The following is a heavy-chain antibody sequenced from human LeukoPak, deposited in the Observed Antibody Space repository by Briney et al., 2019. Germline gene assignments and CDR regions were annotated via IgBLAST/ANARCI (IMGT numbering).Heavy chain of an antibody. CDR1: GYTFTSYY. Sequence: ASVKVSCKASGYTFTSYYMHWVRQAPGQGLEWMGIINPSGGSTSYAQKFQGRVTMTRDTSTSTVYMELSSLRSEDTAVYCCASETVTTAPWLDYWGQGTLVTVSS. V-gene: IGHV1-46*01. CDR3: ASETVTTAPWLDY. CDR2: INPSGGST. D-gene: IGHD4-17*01. J-gene: IGHJ4*02.